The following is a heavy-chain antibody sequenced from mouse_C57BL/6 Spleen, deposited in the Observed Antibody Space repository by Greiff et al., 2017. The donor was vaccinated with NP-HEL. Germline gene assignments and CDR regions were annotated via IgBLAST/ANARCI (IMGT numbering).Heavy chain of an antibody. CDR3: ARHARSPYYYAMDY. J-gene: IGHJ4*01. CDR2: IWSDGST. V-gene: IGHV2-6-1*01. CDR1: GFSLTSYG. Sequence: QVQLVESGPGLVAPSQSLSITCTVSGFSLTSYGVHWVRQPPGKGLEWLVVIWSDGSTTYNSALKSRLSISKDNSKSQVFLKMNSLQTDDTAMYYCARHARSPYYYAMDYWGQGTSVTVSS.